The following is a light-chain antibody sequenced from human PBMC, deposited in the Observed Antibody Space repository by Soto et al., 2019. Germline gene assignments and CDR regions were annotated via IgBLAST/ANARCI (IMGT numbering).Light chain of an antibody. J-gene: IGKJ3*01. CDR3: QQYDSSPRFP. CDR1: PSVSSSY. Sequence: EIVLTQSPGTLSLSPGERATLSCRASPSVSSSYLAWYQQKPGQAPTLLIYGASSRATGLPDRFSGSGSGTDFALAIRRLEPEYFAVYYCQQYDSSPRFPFGPGTKVDI. V-gene: IGKV3-20*01. CDR2: GAS.